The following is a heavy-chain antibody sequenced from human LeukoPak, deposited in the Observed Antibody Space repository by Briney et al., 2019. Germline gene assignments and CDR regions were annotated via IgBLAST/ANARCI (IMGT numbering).Heavy chain of an antibody. CDR2: IYYSGST. V-gene: IGHV4-61*05. CDR3: ARRRWTYSDYGMDV. D-gene: IGHD1-26*01. J-gene: IGHJ6*02. CDR1: GGSISSSSYY. Sequence: SETLSLTCTVSGGSISSSSYYWSWIRQPPGKGLEWIGYIYYSGSTNYNPSLKSRVTISVDTSKNQFSLKLSSVTAADTAVYYCARRRWTYSDYGMDVWGQGTTVTVSS.